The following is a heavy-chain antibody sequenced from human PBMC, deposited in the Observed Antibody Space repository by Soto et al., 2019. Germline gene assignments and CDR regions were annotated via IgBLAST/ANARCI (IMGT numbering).Heavy chain of an antibody. Sequence: SETLSLTCTVSGASISGFYWSWIRKSAGKGLEWIGRIYATGTTDYNPSLKSRVTMSVDTSKKQFSLKLRSVTAADTAVYYCVRDGTKTLRDWFDPWGQGMSVTVSS. J-gene: IGHJ5*02. V-gene: IGHV4-4*07. CDR2: IYATGTT. CDR3: VRDGTKTLRDWFDP. CDR1: GASISGFY. D-gene: IGHD1-1*01.